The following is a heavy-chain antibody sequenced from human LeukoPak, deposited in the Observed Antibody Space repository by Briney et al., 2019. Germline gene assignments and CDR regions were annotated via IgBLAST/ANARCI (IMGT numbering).Heavy chain of an antibody. CDR1: GYTFTSYD. D-gene: IGHD3-10*01. CDR3: AGGITMVRGVIITYWFDP. Sequence: ASVKVSCKASGYTFTSYDINWVRQATGQGLEWMGWMNPNSGNTGYAQKFQGRVTMTRNTSISTAYMELSSLRSEDTAVYYCAGGITMVRGVIITYWFDPWGQGTLVTVSS. J-gene: IGHJ5*02. CDR2: MNPNSGNT. V-gene: IGHV1-8*01.